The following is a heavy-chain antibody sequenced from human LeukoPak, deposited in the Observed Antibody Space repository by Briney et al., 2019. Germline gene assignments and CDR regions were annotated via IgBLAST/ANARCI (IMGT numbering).Heavy chain of an antibody. CDR2: IYHSGST. J-gene: IGHJ6*02. Sequence: ASETLSLTCAVSGGSISSGGYSWSWIRQPPGKGLEWIGYIYHSGSTNYNPSLKSRVTISVDTSKNQFSLKLSSVTAADTAVYYCARVTYFPVTPIGYGMDVWGQGTTVTVSS. D-gene: IGHD4-23*01. CDR3: ARVTYFPVTPIGYGMDV. CDR1: GGSISSGGYS. V-gene: IGHV4-30-2*01.